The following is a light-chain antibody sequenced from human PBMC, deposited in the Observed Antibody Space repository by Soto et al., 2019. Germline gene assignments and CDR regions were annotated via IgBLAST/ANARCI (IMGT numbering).Light chain of an antibody. J-gene: IGLJ3*02. CDR2: QNN. CDR1: SSNIGNCY. Sequence: QSVLTQPPSVSAAPGQRVTICCSGSSSNIGNCYVSGYQQLPGTAPKLVIYQNNKRPSGIPDRFSGSKSGTSATLGISGLQTGDEADYYCGTWDYSLSGWVFGGRTNVTVL. CDR3: GTWDYSLSGWV. V-gene: IGLV1-51*02.